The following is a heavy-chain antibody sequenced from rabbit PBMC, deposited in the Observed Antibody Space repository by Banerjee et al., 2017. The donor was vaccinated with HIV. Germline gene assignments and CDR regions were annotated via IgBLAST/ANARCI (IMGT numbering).Heavy chain of an antibody. J-gene: IGHJ3*01. CDR2: INTSSVNT. CDR3: ARLDYSVFSGAT. CDR1: GFSFSSSDY. V-gene: IGHV1S45*01. Sequence: QEKQVESGGDLIKPEGSMTITCTASGFSFSSSDYMWWVRQAPGKGLEWIACINTSSVNTVYASWAKVRFTISKTSSTTVTLQMTSLTAADTSTYFCARLDYSVFSGATWGQGTLVTVS. D-gene: IGHD1-1*01.